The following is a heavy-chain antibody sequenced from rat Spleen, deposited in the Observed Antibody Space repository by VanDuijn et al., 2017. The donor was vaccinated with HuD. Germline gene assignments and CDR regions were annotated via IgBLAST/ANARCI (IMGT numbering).Heavy chain of an antibody. CDR3: ARHPITIAATASY. J-gene: IGHJ2*01. CDR2: ISYSGST. CDR1: GYSITSNY. Sequence: EVQLQESGPGLVKPSQSLSLTCSVTGYSITSNYWGWIRKFPGNKMEWMAYISYSGSTGFNPSLKSRISITRDTSKNQFFLQLNSVTTEDTATYYCARHPITIAATASYWGQGVMVTFSS. V-gene: IGHV3-1*01. D-gene: IGHD1-2*01.